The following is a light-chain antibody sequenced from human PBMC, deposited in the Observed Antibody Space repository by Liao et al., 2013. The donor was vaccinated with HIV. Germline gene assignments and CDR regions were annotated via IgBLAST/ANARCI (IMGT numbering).Light chain of an antibody. CDR1: NIGTKS. Sequence: SYELTQSPSVSVAPGKTARITCGGNNIGTKSVHWFQQKPGQAPVVVITYDSGRPSGIPERISGSNSGNTATLTISRVEVGDEAAYYCQVWDGSSDHWVFGGGTKLTVV. CDR3: QVWDGSSDHWV. V-gene: IGLV3-21*04. CDR2: YDS. J-gene: IGLJ3*02.